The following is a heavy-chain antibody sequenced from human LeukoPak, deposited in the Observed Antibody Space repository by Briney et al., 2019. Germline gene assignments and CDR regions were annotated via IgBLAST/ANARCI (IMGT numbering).Heavy chain of an antibody. Sequence: GGSLRLSCAASGFTFSSYSMNWVRQAPGKGLEWVSAISGSGGSTYYADSVKGRFTISRDNSKNTLYLQMKSLRAEDTAIYYCATTPLYYYDSSGYYSDYWGQGTLVTVSS. D-gene: IGHD3-22*01. CDR1: GFTFSSYS. CDR3: ATTPLYYYDSSGYYSDY. CDR2: ISGSGGST. V-gene: IGHV3-23*01. J-gene: IGHJ4*02.